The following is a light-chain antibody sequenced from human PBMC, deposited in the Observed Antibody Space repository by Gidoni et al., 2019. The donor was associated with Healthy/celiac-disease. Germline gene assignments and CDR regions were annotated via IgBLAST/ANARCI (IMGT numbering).Light chain of an antibody. J-gene: IGKJ1*01. CDR2: DAS. CDR3: QQYDNPHP. CDR1: QDISNY. Sequence: DIQMTQSPSSLSASVGDRVTITCQASQDISNYLNWYQQKPGKAPKLLIYDASNLETGVPSRFSGSGSGTDFTFTISSLQPEDIATYYCQQYDNPHPFGQGTKVEIK. V-gene: IGKV1-33*01.